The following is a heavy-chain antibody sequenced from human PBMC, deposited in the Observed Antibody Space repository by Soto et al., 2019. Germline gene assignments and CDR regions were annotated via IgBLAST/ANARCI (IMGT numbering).Heavy chain of an antibody. CDR3: AAISSGYYRVFDY. V-gene: IGHV1-58*01. CDR2: ILVGSGQT. J-gene: IGHJ4*02. CDR1: GATFTSST. Sequence: ASVKVSCKASGATFTSSTVNWVRQACGQPPEWIGWILVGSGQTNSAQKFQGRVAITRDMSTYTAYLELNSLRSDDSAVYYCAAISSGYYRVFDYWGQGTPVTVSS. D-gene: IGHD3-22*01.